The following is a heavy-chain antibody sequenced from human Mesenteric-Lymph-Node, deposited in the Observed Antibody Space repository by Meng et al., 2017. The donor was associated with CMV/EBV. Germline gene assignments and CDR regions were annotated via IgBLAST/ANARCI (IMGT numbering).Heavy chain of an antibody. D-gene: IGHD2-2*01. CDR1: FSSYG. Sequence: FSSYGISWVRQAPGQGLEWMGGIIPIFGTANYAQKFQGRVTITADESTSTAYMELSSLRSEDTAVYYCARGGDIVVVPAARSEYFQHWGQGTLVTVSS. V-gene: IGHV1-69*01. CDR2: IIPIFGTA. J-gene: IGHJ1*01. CDR3: ARGGDIVVVPAARSEYFQH.